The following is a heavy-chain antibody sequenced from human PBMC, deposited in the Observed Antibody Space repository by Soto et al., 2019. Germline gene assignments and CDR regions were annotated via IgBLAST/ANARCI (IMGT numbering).Heavy chain of an antibody. V-gene: IGHV1-3*01. Sequence: ASVKVSCKASGYTFTSYAMHWVRQAPGQRLEWMGWINAGNGNTKYSQKFQGRVTITRDTSASTAYMELSSLRSEDTAVYYCARTYGSGSYYILAFAYWGQGTLVTVSS. D-gene: IGHD3-10*01. CDR2: INAGNGNT. J-gene: IGHJ4*02. CDR3: ARTYGSGSYYILAFAY. CDR1: GYTFTSYA.